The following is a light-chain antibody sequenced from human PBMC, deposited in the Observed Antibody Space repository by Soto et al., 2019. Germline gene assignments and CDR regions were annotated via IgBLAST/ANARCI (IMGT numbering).Light chain of an antibody. J-gene: IGKJ1*01. CDR3: QQYSDSSPTWT. CDR2: DAS. V-gene: IGKV1-5*01. Sequence: IQMTQSPSSLSASVGDRVTITCRASESISNYLAWYQQKPGKAPNLLIYDASSLEGGVPSRFSGSGFGTEFTLAISGLQPDDFATYYCQQYSDSSPTWTFGQGTKVDIK. CDR1: ESISNY.